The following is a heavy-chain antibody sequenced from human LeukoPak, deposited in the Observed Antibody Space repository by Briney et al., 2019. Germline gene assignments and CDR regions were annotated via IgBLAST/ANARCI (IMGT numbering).Heavy chain of an antibody. CDR1: GGSISSSSYY. J-gene: IGHJ4*02. Sequence: SETLSLTCTVSGGSISSSSYYWGWIRQPPGKGLEWIGSIYYSGSTYYNPSLKSRVTISVDTSKNQFSLKLSSVTAADTAVYYCARRPGGETFDYWGQGTLVTVSS. D-gene: IGHD3-16*01. CDR2: IYYSGST. CDR3: ARRPGGETFDY. V-gene: IGHV4-39*01.